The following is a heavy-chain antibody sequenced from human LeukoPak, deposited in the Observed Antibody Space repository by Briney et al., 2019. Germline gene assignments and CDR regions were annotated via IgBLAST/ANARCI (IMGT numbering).Heavy chain of an antibody. CDR1: GFTFDDYA. CDR2: ISGDGGST. V-gene: IGHV3-43*02. CDR3: AKDRPYYYDSSGIYYYYYGMDV. D-gene: IGHD3-22*01. Sequence: GGSLRLSCAASGFTFDDYAMHWVRQAPGKGLEWVSLISGDGGSTYYADSVKGRFTISRDNSKNSLYLQMNSLRTEDTALYYCAKDRPYYYDSSGIYYYYYGMDVWGQGTTVTVSS. J-gene: IGHJ6*02.